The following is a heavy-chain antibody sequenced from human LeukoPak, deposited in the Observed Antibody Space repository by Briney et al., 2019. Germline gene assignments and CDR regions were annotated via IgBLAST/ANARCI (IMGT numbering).Heavy chain of an antibody. CDR1: GGSISSFY. CDR2: FYYTGNT. J-gene: IGHJ4*02. CDR3: ASGLVGATSDY. Sequence: PSETLSLTCTVSGGSISSFYWSWIRQPPGKGLEWIGYFYYTGNTNYNPSLKSRVTVSVDTSKNQFSLKLSSVTAADTAVYYCASGLVGATSDYWGQGTLVTVSS. V-gene: IGHV4-59*01. D-gene: IGHD1-26*01.